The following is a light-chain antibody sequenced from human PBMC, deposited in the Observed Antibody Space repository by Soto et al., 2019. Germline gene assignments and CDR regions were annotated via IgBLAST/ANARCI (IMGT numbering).Light chain of an antibody. V-gene: IGKV1-39*01. CDR3: QHSYSTRALT. J-gene: IGKJ4*01. Sequence: DIQMTQSPSSLSASVGDRVTITCRASQSISSYLNWYQQKPGKAPKLLIYAASSLQSGVPSRFSGSGSGTDFTLTIRSMQPEDFATYYCQHSYSTRALTFGGGTKVEIK. CDR2: AAS. CDR1: QSISSY.